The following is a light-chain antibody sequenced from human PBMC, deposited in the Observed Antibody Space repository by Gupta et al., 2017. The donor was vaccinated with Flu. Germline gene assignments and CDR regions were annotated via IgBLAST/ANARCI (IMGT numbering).Light chain of an antibody. CDR2: DAS. CDR3: QQRSNWPPFT. J-gene: IGKJ5*01. Sequence: EGATVSCGASHSVSSSLSWYKQKPSQAPRLLIYDASNRATGIPPRFSGSGSGTDFTLTISSLEPEDFAVYYCQQRSNWPPFTFGQGTRLEIK. V-gene: IGKV3-11*01. CDR1: HSVSSS.